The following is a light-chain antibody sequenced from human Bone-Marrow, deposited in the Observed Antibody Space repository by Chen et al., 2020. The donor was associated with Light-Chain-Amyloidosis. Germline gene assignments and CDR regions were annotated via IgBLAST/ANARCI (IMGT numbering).Light chain of an antibody. V-gene: IGLV2-14*01. Sequence: QSALTQPASVSGSPGQSITISCTGSSSDVGDFNYVSWYQRHPGKAPKLIISEVSNWPSWASIRFSGSKSGNTASLTISGLQAEDEADYYCSSYTSRSRHVFATGTKVTVL. J-gene: IGLJ1*01. CDR2: EVS. CDR1: SSDVGDFNY. CDR3: SSYTSRSRHV.